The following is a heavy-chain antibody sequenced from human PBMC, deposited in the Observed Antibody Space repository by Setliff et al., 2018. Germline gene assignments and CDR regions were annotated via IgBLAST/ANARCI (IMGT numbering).Heavy chain of an antibody. Sequence: PGESLKIACKSSGYSFSNFWINWVRQLPGKGLGWMGRIEPTDSYTNYSPSFQGHVTISIDKSITTAYLHWSSLHPSDTAMYYCTRGGYDSGVWGQGTRVTVSS. J-gene: IGHJ4*02. D-gene: IGHD6-25*01. CDR1: GYSFSNFW. V-gene: IGHV5-10-1*01. CDR3: TRGGYDSGV. CDR2: IEPTDSYT.